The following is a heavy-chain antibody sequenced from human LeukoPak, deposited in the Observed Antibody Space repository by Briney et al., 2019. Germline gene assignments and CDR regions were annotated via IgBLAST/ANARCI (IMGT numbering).Heavy chain of an antibody. V-gene: IGHV4-59*01. J-gene: IGHJ4*02. CDR1: GGSIGSYY. CDR2: VSYSGST. Sequence: SETLSLTCTVSGGSIGSYYWNWIRQPPGKGLEWIGYVSYSGSTNYNPSLKSRVTMSVDKSKNQFSLKLSSVTAADTAEYFCARATSGYYFDFWDQGTLVIVSS. CDR3: ARATSGYYFDF. D-gene: IGHD3-22*01.